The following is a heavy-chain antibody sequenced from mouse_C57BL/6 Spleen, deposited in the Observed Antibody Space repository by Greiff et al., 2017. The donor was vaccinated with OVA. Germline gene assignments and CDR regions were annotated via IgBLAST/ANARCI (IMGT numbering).Heavy chain of an antibody. V-gene: IGHV5-4*01. J-gene: IGHJ2*01. Sequence: EVKLVESGGGLVKPGGSLKLSCAASGFTFSSYAMSWVRQTPEKRLEWVATISDGGSYTYYPDNVKGRFTISRDNAKNNLYLQMSHLKSEDTAMYYCAREDSNYPYDYWGQGTTLTVSS. CDR3: AREDSNYPYDY. CDR1: GFTFSSYA. D-gene: IGHD2-5*01. CDR2: ISDGGSYT.